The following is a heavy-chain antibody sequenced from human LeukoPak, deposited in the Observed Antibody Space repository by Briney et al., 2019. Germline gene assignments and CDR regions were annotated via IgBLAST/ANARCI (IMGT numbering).Heavy chain of an antibody. D-gene: IGHD6-19*01. CDR2: ISGSGGSK. V-gene: IGHV3-23*01. J-gene: IGHJ4*02. CDR1: RVTLSRYG. Sequence: GGTLRHSCLPSRVTLSRYGVTCVRGAPGKGGQWGSAISGSGGSKYYADSVKGRFTISRDNSKNTLYLKINGLRAEDTAVYYCAKDHLPGIVVADRDYWGQGTLVTVSS. CDR3: AKDHLPGIVVADRDY.